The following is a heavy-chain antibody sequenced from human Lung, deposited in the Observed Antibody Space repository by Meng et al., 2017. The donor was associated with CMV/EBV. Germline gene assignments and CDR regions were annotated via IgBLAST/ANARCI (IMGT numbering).Heavy chain of an antibody. CDR1: CDSITNHNR. V-gene: IGHV4-4*02. J-gene: IGHJ1*01. D-gene: IGHD3-10*01. CDR2: IPHRGSS. CDR3: LRRSGGSV. Sequence: QVTLRESGPALMKPSDTLSLTCAVSCDSITNHNRLAWVRQPPGKGLEWIGEIPHRGSSAYNPSLKSRVSMSIDKSKNQFSLKLTSVTAADTAVYHCLRRSGGSVWGQGTLVTVSS.